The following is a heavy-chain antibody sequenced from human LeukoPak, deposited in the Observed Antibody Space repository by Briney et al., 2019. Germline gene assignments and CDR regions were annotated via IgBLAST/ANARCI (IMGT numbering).Heavy chain of an antibody. V-gene: IGHV3-74*01. Sequence: GGSLRLSCAASGFSFSSHWMHWVRQVPGKGLVWVSRINQDGSNTFYADSVKGRFTTSRDNAKNTLYLQMNSLRVEDTAVYFCARESGDYGSAEMPGYYYYMDVWAKGTTVIVSS. CDR1: GFSFSSHW. J-gene: IGHJ6*03. D-gene: IGHD3-10*01. CDR3: ARESGDYGSAEMPGYYYYMDV. CDR2: INQDGSNT.